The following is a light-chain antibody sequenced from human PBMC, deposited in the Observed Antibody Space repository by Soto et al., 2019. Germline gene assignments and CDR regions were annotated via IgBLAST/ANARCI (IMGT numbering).Light chain of an antibody. CDR1: QSVSSN. CDR3: QQYNHWHPLT. V-gene: IGKV3-15*01. Sequence: EIVMTQSPATLSVSPGERATLSCRASQSVSSNLAWYQQKPGQAPRLLIYGASTSATGIPARFSGSGSGTAFTLTISSLQSEDLSVYYCQQYNHWHPLTFGGGTKVEIK. CDR2: GAS. J-gene: IGKJ4*01.